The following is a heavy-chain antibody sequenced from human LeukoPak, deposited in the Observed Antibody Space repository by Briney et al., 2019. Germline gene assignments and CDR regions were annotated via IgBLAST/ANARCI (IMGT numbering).Heavy chain of an antibody. D-gene: IGHD3-10*01. J-gene: IGHJ4*02. Sequence: GGSLRLSCAASGFTFSDYYMSWIRQAPGKGLEWVSYISSSGSTIYYADSVKGRFTISRDNAKNSLYLQMNSLRAEDTAVYYCARKWSLWFGESPVIWGQGTLVTVSS. V-gene: IGHV3-11*01. CDR1: GFTFSDYY. CDR3: ARKWSLWFGESPVI. CDR2: ISSSGSTI.